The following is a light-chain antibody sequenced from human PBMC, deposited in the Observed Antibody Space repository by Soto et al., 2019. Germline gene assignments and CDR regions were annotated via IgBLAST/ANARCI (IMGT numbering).Light chain of an antibody. CDR3: LQYNGYWT. V-gene: IGKV1-5*03. J-gene: IGKJ1*01. CDR1: QSISGS. Sequence: DIQMTQSPSTLSASVGDRVTITCRASQSISGSLAWYQQKPGKAPKLLIYEASNLKSGVPSRFSGSGSGTEYTLTISSLLPDDPASYYCLQYNGYWTFGQGTRVEIK. CDR2: EAS.